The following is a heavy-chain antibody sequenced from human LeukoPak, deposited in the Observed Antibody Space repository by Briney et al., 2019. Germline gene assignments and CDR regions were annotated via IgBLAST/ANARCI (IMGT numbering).Heavy chain of an antibody. J-gene: IGHJ6*02. CDR2: IGTAGDT. V-gene: IGHV3-13*01. D-gene: IGHD3-22*01. CDR3: AEKHYYDSSGTYTYYYGMDV. Sequence: GGSLRLSCAASGFTFSSYDMHWVRQATGKGLEWVSAIGTAGDTYYPGSVKGRFTISRENAKNSLYLQMNSLRAGDTAVYYCAEKHYYDSSGTYTYYYGMDVRGQGTTVTVSS. CDR1: GFTFSSYD.